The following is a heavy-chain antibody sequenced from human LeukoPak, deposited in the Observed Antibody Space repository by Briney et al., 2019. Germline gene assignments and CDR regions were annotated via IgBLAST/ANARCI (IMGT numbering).Heavy chain of an antibody. CDR3: ASSPGGYCSSTSCYYYYYYMDV. D-gene: IGHD2-2*01. Sequence: GGSLRLSCAASGFTFSSYSMNWVRQAPGKGLEWVSSISSSSSYIYYADSVKGRFTISRDNSKNTLYLQMNSLRAEDTAVYYCASSPGGYCSSTSCYYYYYYMDVWGKGTTVTVSS. V-gene: IGHV3-21*04. J-gene: IGHJ6*03. CDR2: ISSSSSYI. CDR1: GFTFSSYS.